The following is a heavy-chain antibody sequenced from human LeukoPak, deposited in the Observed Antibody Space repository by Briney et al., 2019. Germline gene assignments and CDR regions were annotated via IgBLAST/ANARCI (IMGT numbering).Heavy chain of an antibody. J-gene: IGHJ4*02. Sequence: PSETLSLTCAVYGGSFSSYSWSWIRQAPGKGLEWIGEINHSGSTSYNPSLKSRVTISVDTSKNQFSLNLSSVTAADTAVHYCARDNSVTIAGHHTLDYWGQGTLVTVSS. CDR1: GGSFSSYS. CDR2: INHSGST. D-gene: IGHD4-17*01. CDR3: ARDNSVTIAGHHTLDY. V-gene: IGHV4-34*01.